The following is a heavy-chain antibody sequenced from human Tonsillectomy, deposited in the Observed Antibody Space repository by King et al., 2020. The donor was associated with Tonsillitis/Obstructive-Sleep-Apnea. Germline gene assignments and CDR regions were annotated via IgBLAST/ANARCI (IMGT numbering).Heavy chain of an antibody. Sequence: LQLQESGPGLVKPSETLSLTCTVSGGSISSSSYYWGWIRQPPGKGLEWIGSIYYSGSTYYNPSLKSRVTISVDTSKNQFSLKLSSVTAADTAVYYCARQSSYCYFYLGYWGQGTLVTVSS. CDR3: ARQSSYCYFYLGY. J-gene: IGHJ4*02. CDR1: GGSISSSSYY. D-gene: IGHD5-18*01. V-gene: IGHV4-39*01. CDR2: IYYSGST.